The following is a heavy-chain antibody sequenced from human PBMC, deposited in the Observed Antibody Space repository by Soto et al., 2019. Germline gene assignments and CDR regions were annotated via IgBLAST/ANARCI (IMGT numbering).Heavy chain of an antibody. J-gene: IGHJ4*02. Sequence: QVQLVESGGGVVQPGRSLKLSCAASGFTFSSYGMHWVRQAPGKGLEWVAVISYDGSNKYYADSVKGRFTISRDNSKNTLYLQMNSLRAEDTAVYYCATLFSGSYEVYWGQGTLVTVSS. CDR3: ATLFSGSYEVY. V-gene: IGHV3-30*03. CDR1: GFTFSSYG. D-gene: IGHD1-26*01. CDR2: ISYDGSNK.